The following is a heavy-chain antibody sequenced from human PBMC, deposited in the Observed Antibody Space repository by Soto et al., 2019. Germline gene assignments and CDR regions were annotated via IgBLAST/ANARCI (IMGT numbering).Heavy chain of an antibody. CDR2: ISYGGGTT. D-gene: IGHD3-22*01. J-gene: IGHJ4*02. CDR1: GFTFSSYS. V-gene: IGHV3-23*01. CDR3: AKNPGYYDSTGYHFDY. Sequence: GGSLRLSCAASGFTFSSYSMNWVRQAPGKGLEWVSSISYGGGTTYYADSVKGRFTISRDNSKNTLYLQMNSLRAEDTAVYYCAKNPGYYDSTGYHFDYWGQGTLVTVSS.